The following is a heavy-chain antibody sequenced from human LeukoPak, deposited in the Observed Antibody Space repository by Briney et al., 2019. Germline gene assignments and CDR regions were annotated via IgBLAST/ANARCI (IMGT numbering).Heavy chain of an antibody. V-gene: IGHV1-24*01. J-gene: IGHJ6*02. CDR3: ATNGFPGYSSNHYYYYGMDV. Sequence: AASVKVSCKVSGYTLTELSMHWVRQAPGKGLEWMGGFDPEDGETIYAQKFQGRVTMTEDTSTDTAYMELSSLRSEDTAVYYCATNGFPGYSSNHYYYYGMDVWSQGTTVTVSS. D-gene: IGHD6-19*01. CDR1: GYTLTELS. CDR2: FDPEDGET.